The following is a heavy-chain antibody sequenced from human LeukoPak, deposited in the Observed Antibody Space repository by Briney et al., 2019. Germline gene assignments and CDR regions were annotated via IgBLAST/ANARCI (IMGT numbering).Heavy chain of an antibody. Sequence: PGRSLRLSCAASGISFSGYGMHWVRQAPGKGLEWVATISHDGSNKNYADSVKGRFTISRDNSKNTLYLQMNSLRAEDTAVYYCARSGYSGYAAWGQGILVSVSS. V-gene: IGHV3-30*03. CDR2: ISHDGSNK. D-gene: IGHD5-12*01. J-gene: IGHJ5*02. CDR1: GISFSGYG. CDR3: ARSGYSGYAA.